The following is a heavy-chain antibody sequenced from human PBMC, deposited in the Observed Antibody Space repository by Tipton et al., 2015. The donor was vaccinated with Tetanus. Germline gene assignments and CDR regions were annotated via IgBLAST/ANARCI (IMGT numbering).Heavy chain of an antibody. D-gene: IGHD5-18*01. CDR1: GFDFRSDW. Sequence: RSLRLSCAASGFDFRSDWMTWVRQAPGKGLEWVAAIWNDGSYKYYADSVKGRFTVSRDNSKNTLYLEMNSLRAEDTAVYYCARVGISQNAYSYVYHGLDVWGQGTTVTVSS. CDR2: IWNDGSYK. CDR3: ARVGISQNAYSYVYHGLDV. J-gene: IGHJ6*02. V-gene: IGHV3-33*08.